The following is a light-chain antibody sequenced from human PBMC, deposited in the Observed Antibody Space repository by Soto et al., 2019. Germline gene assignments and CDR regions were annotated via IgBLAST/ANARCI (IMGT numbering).Light chain of an antibody. Sequence: EIVMTQSPATLYVSPGERATLSCRASQSVSSNLAWYQQKPGQAPRLLIYGASTKATGIPARFSGSGSVTEFTLTISSLQSEDFAVYYCQQYNNWPPITFGQGTQLEIK. J-gene: IGKJ5*01. CDR1: QSVSSN. CDR2: GAS. CDR3: QQYNNWPPIT. V-gene: IGKV3-15*01.